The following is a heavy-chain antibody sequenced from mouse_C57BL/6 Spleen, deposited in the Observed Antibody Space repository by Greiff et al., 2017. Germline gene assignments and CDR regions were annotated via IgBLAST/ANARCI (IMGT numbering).Heavy chain of an antibody. D-gene: IGHD1-2*01. CDR1: GYTFTDYY. Sequence: QVQLQQSGPELVKPGASVKISCKASGYTFTDYYINWVKQRPGKGLEWIGWIYPGSGNTKYNEKFKGKATLTVDTSSSTAYMQLSSLTSADSAVYFSAGYYYSAMDYWGQGTSVTVSS. CDR2: IYPGSGNT. V-gene: IGHV1-84*01. J-gene: IGHJ4*01. CDR3: AGYYYSAMDY.